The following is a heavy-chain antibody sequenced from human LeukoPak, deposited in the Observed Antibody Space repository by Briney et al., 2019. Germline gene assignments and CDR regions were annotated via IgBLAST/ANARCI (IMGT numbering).Heavy chain of an antibody. CDR1: GGSISSSSYY. D-gene: IGHD3-22*01. J-gene: IGHJ4*02. CDR2: IYYSGNT. Sequence: SETLSLTCTVSGGSISSSSYYWAWIRQPPGKGLEWIGSIYYSGNTYYNPSLKSRVTISVDTSKNQFSLKLSSVSAADTAVYYCARVKGGYFDYWGQGTLVTVSS. CDR3: ARVKGGYFDY. V-gene: IGHV4-39*07.